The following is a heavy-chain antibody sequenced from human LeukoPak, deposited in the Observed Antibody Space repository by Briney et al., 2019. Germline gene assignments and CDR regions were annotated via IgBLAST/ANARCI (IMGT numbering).Heavy chain of an antibody. V-gene: IGHV4-30-4*07. CDR2: IYYSGST. Sequence: SETLSLTCAVSGGSISSGGYSWSWIRQPPGKGLEWIGYIYYSGSTYYNPSLKSRVTISVDTSKNQFSLKLSSVTAADTAVYYCARVEYYYGSGSIDYWGQGTLVTVSS. CDR1: GGSISSGGYS. J-gene: IGHJ4*02. CDR3: ARVEYYYGSGSIDY. D-gene: IGHD3-10*01.